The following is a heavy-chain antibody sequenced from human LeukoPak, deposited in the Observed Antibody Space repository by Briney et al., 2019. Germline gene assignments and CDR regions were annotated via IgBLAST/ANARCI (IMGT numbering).Heavy chain of an antibody. D-gene: IGHD3-10*01. Sequence: ASVKVSCKASGYSFTGHYMHWVRQAPGQGLEWMGWINPKSGGTNYAQKFQGRVTMTRDTSISTAYMDMSRLRSDDTAVYYCARGRLGTWFGELKAWGQGTLVTVSS. V-gene: IGHV1-2*02. J-gene: IGHJ5*02. CDR2: INPKSGGT. CDR3: ARGRLGTWFGELKA. CDR1: GYSFTGHY.